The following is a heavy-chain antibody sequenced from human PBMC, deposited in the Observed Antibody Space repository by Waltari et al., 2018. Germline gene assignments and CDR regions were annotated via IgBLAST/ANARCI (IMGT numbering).Heavy chain of an antibody. CDR3: AKELVVGGMGDV. D-gene: IGHD2-2*01. CDR1: GFTLSGFA. J-gene: IGHJ6*02. Sequence: EVQLLESGGGLVQPGGSLRLSCVASGFTLSGFAMSWVRQVPGTVLWWVSVLSGSGGSVTDYADSVEGRFTISRDNSKNTLYLQMSSLTAEDTAVYYCAKELVVGGMGDVWGQGTTVTVSS. V-gene: IGHV3-23*01. CDR2: LSGSGGSVT.